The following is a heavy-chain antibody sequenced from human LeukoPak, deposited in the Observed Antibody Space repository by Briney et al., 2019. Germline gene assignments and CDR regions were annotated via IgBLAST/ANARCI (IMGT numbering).Heavy chain of an antibody. V-gene: IGHV4-39*01. Sequence: MASGTLSLTCTVSGGSISSSSYYWGWIRQPPGKGLEWIGSIYYSGSTYYNPSLKSRVTISVDTSKNQFSLKLSSVTAADTAVYYCARQGGFRSRTSWFDPWGQGTLVTVSS. CDR1: GGSISSSSYY. CDR2: IYYSGST. J-gene: IGHJ5*02. CDR3: ARQGGFRSRTSWFDP. D-gene: IGHD3-10*01.